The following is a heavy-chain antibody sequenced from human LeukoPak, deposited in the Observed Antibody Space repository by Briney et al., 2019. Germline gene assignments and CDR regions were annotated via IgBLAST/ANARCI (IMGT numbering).Heavy chain of an antibody. J-gene: IGHJ5*02. V-gene: IGHV3-21*01. CDR1: GFTFSRYS. CDR3: ASARGVTWFDP. CDR2: ISSSSSYI. D-gene: IGHD3-10*01. Sequence: GGSLRLSCAASGFTFSRYSMNWVRQAPGKGLEWVSSISSSSSYIYYADSVKGRFTISRDNAKTSLYLQMNGLRAEDTAVYYCASARGVTWFDPWGQGTLVTVSS.